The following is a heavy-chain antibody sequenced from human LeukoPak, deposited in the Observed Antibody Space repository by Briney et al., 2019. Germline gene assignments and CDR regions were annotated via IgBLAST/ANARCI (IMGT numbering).Heavy chain of an antibody. Sequence: GASLRLSCAASGFTFSSYAMGWVRQAPGKGLEWVSGISNSGGGTYYADSVKGRFTISRDNSESTLYLQMNSLRADDAAVYYCAKGAGAEAFHIWGQGTMVTVSS. D-gene: IGHD1-26*01. CDR1: GFTFSSYA. CDR3: AKGAGAEAFHI. V-gene: IGHV3-23*01. J-gene: IGHJ3*02. CDR2: ISNSGGGT.